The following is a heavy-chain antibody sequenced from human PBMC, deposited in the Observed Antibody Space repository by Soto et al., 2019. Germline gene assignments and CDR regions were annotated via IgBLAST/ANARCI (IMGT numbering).Heavy chain of an antibody. J-gene: IGHJ5*02. V-gene: IGHV4-34*01. Sequence: SETLSLTCAVYGGSFSVYSWSWIRQPPGKGLEWIRDINHSGMTHYTPSLESRVSMLVDSSKSHFSLKLNSVTAADTAVYYCARENHPWASIPVRKLQTTWWFDPWGQGTLVTVSS. D-gene: IGHD1-1*01. CDR2: INHSGMT. CDR1: GGSFSVYS. CDR3: ARENHPWASIPVRKLQTTWWFDP.